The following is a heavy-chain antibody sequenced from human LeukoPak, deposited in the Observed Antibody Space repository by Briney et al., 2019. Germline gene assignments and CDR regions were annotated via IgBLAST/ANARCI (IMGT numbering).Heavy chain of an antibody. CDR1: GGSISSYY. CDR3: ARDLRHCSGGSCYPRNWFDP. J-gene: IGHJ5*02. D-gene: IGHD2-15*01. CDR2: VYTSGST. Sequence: SETLSLTCTVSGGSISSYYWSWIRQPAGKGLEWIGRVYTSGSTNYKPSLKSRVTMSVDTSKNQFSLKLSSVTAADTAVYYCARDLRHCSGGSCYPRNWFDPWGQGTLVTVSS. V-gene: IGHV4-4*07.